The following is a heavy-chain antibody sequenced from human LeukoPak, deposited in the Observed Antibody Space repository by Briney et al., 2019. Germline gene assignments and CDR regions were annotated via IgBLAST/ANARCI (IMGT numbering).Heavy chain of an antibody. D-gene: IGHD6-13*01. CDR1: GYTFTRYY. CDR2: INPSADSR. J-gene: IGHJ4*02. V-gene: IGHV1-46*01. Sequence: ASVKVSCKASGYTFTRYYMHWVRQAPGQGLEWMGVINPSADSRSYAQKFQGRVTMTRDTSTSTVYMELSSLRSEDTAVYYCARGAERIAAAAPFDYWGQGTLVTVSS. CDR3: ARGAERIAAAAPFDY.